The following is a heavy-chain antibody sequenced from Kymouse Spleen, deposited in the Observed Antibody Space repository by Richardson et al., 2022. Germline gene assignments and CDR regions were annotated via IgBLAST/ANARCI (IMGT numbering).Heavy chain of an antibody. CDR2: IYYSGST. J-gene: IGHJ6*02. CDR3: AREVGPYGSGSSYYYYGMDV. CDR1: GGSISSGGYY. V-gene: IGHV4-31*03. D-gene: IGHD3-10*01. Sequence: QVQLQESGPGLVKPSQTLSLTCTVSGGSISSGGYYWSWIRQHPGKGLEWIGYIYYSGSTYYNPSLKSRVTISVDTSKNQFSLKLSSVTAADTAVYYCAREVGPYGSGSSYYYYGMDVWGQGTTVTVSS.